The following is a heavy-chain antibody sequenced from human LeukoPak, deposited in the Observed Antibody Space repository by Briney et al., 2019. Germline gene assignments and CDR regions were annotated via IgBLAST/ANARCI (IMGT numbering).Heavy chain of an antibody. CDR3: TRALGCSSTSCYRENWFDP. CDR1: GFTFSSFP. V-gene: IGHV3-30*04. CDR2: ISTDGSYK. D-gene: IGHD2-2*02. J-gene: IGHJ5*02. Sequence: GGSLRLSCAVSGFTFSSFPFHWVRQAPGKGLEWVAAISTDGSYKYHGDSVKGRFTISRDNPMNTLYLQMNSLKTEDTAVYYCTRALGCSSTSCYRENWFDPWGQGTLVTVSS.